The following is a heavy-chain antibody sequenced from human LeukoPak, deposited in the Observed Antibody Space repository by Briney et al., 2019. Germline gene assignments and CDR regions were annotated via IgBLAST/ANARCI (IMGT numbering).Heavy chain of an antibody. CDR3: ARDHYYDSSGLDY. Sequence: PGGSLRLSCAASGFTFSSYSMNWVRQAPGKGLVWVSRINSDGSSTSYADSVKGRFTISRDNAKNTLYLQMNSLRAEDTAVYYCARDHYYDSSGLDYWGQGTLVTVSS. CDR2: INSDGSST. J-gene: IGHJ4*02. V-gene: IGHV3-74*01. CDR1: GFTFSSYS. D-gene: IGHD3-22*01.